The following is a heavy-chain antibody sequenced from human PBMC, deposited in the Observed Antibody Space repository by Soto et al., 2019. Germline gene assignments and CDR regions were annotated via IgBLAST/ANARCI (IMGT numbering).Heavy chain of an antibody. D-gene: IGHD1-7*01. Sequence: ASVKVSCKASAYTFTDYYMHWVRQAPGQGLEWMGWINPNSGGTNYAQKFQGRVTMTRDTSISTAYMELSRLRSDDTAVYYCARKLELRGSYYYYYDMDVWGQGTTVTVSS. J-gene: IGHJ6*02. CDR2: INPNSGGT. V-gene: IGHV1-2*02. CDR3: ARKLELRGSYYYYYDMDV. CDR1: AYTFTDYY.